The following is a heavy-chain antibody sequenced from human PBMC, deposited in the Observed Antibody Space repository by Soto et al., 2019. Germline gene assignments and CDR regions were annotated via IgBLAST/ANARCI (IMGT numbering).Heavy chain of an antibody. J-gene: IGHJ6*02. CDR1: RLSFSKYA. CDR3: AKGPTIFGVVISFEYYYGMDV. V-gene: IGHV3-23*01. Sequence: EVQLLESGGGLVQPGGSLRLSCAASRLSFSKYAMSWVRQAPGKGLEWVSAISGSGATTYYADSVKGRFTISRDNSKNTLDWQMNSLRAEDTAVYYCAKGPTIFGVVISFEYYYGMDVWGQGTTVTVSS. D-gene: IGHD3-3*01. CDR2: ISGSGATT.